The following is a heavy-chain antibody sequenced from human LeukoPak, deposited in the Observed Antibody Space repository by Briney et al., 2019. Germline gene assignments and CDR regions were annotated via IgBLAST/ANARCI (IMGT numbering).Heavy chain of an antibody. V-gene: IGHV3-30*18. CDR3: AKSMYRSTSCYDY. J-gene: IGHJ4*02. CDR2: ISYDGSNK. CDR1: GFTFSSYG. Sequence: GGSLRLSCAASGFTFSSYGMHWVRQAPGKGLEWVAVISYDGSNKYYADSVKGRFTISRDNSKNTLYLQMNSLRAEDTAVYYCAKSMYRSTSCYDYWGQGTLVTVSS. D-gene: IGHD2-2*01.